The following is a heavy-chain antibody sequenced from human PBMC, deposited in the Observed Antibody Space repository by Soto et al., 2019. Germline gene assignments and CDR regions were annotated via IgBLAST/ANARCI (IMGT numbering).Heavy chain of an antibody. CDR2: IYHSGST. CDR3: ASLYYDSSGYST. Sequence: QLQLQESGSGLVKPSQTLSLTCAVSGGSISSGGYSWSWIRQPPGKGLEWIGYIYHSGSTYYNPSLKSRVTISVDRSKNQFSLKLSSVTAADTAVYYWASLYYDSSGYSTWGQGTLVTVSS. V-gene: IGHV4-30-2*01. J-gene: IGHJ5*02. D-gene: IGHD3-22*01. CDR1: GGSISSGGYS.